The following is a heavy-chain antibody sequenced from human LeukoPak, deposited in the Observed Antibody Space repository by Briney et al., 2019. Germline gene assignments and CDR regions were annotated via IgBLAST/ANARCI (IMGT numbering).Heavy chain of an antibody. CDR3: AKDICGGNWPNDY. CDR1: GFTFSSYG. V-gene: IGHV3-23*01. D-gene: IGHD4-23*01. J-gene: IGHJ4*02. Sequence: GGSLRLSCAASGFTFSSYGMSWVRQAPGKGLEWVSAISGSGGSTYYADSVKGRFTISRDNSKNALYLQMNSLRAEDTAIYYCAKDICGGNWPNDYWGQGTLVTVSS. CDR2: ISGSGGST.